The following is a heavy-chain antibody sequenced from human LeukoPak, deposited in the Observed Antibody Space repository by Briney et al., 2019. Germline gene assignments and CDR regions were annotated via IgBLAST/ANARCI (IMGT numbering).Heavy chain of an antibody. V-gene: IGHV3-23*01. CDR2: ISGSGGST. D-gene: IGHD3-22*01. Sequence: GGSLRLSCAASGFTFSSYAMSWVRQAPGKGLEWVSAISGSGGSTYYADSVKGRFTISRDNSKNTLYLQMNSLRAEDTAVYYCAKDYLRRGDRRITMIVVVMAFDYWGQGTFVTVPS. CDR3: AKDYLRRGDRRITMIVVVMAFDY. CDR1: GFTFSSYA. J-gene: IGHJ4*02.